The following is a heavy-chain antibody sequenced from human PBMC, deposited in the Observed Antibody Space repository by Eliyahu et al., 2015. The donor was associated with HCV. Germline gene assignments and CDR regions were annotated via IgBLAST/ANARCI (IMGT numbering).Heavy chain of an antibody. CDR2: INHSGST. CDR3: ARYLGGDYDYVWGSYRDGYFDY. V-gene: IGHV4-34*01. J-gene: IGHJ4*02. Sequence: QVQLQQWGAGLLKPSETLSLTCAVYGGSFXGYYXXWTRQPPGKGLAWIGEINHSGSTNYNPSLKSRVTISVDTSKNQFSLKLSSVTAADTAVYYCARYLGGDYDYVWGSYRDGYFDYWGQGTLVTVSS. D-gene: IGHD3-16*02. CDR1: GGSFXGYY.